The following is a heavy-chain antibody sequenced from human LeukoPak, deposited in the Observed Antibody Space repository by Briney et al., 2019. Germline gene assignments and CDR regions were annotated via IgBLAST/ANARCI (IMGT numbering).Heavy chain of an antibody. CDR3: ARESNWNYVAPFDP. CDR2: INPNSGGT. V-gene: IGHV1-2*02. J-gene: IGHJ5*02. Sequence: ASVKVCCKASGYTFTGYYMHWVRQAPGQGLEWMGWINPNSGGTNYAQKFQGRVTMTRDTSISTAYMELSRLRSDDTAVYYCARESNWNYVAPFDPWGQGTLVTVSS. CDR1: GYTFTGYY. D-gene: IGHD1-7*01.